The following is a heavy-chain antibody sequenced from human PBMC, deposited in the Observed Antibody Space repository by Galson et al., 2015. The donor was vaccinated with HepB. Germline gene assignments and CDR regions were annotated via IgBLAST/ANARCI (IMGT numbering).Heavy chain of an antibody. J-gene: IGHJ3*01. V-gene: IGHV1-69*13. CDR2: IFPMFGTS. Sequence: SVKVSCKASEDIFKSYGIAWVRQAPGRGLEWMGAIFPMFGTSHYAESLRTRVSFTADEFTSIAYMELSSLTSEDTAMFYCARFKFSTTWRHDDVFDVWGQGTMVTVSS. CDR3: ARFKFSTTWRHDDVFDV. CDR1: EDIFKSYG. D-gene: IGHD6-6*01.